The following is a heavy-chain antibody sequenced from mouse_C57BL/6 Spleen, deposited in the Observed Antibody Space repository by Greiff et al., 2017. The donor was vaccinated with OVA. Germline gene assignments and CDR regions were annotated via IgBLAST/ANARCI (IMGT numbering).Heavy chain of an antibody. CDR1: GYTFTDYY. V-gene: IGHV1-76*01. CDR3: ARSGVSLFYAMDY. D-gene: IGHD1-1*01. CDR2: IYPGSGNT. Sequence: VQLQQSGAELVRPGASVKLSCKASGYTFTDYYINWVKQRPGQGPEWIARIYPGSGNTYYNEKFKGKATLTAEKSSSTAYMQLSSLTSEDSAVYFCARSGVSLFYAMDYWGQGTSVTVSS. J-gene: IGHJ4*01.